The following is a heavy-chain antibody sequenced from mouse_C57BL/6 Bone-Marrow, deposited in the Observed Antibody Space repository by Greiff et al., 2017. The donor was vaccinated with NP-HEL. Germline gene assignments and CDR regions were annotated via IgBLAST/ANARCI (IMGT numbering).Heavy chain of an antibody. CDR2: IDPENGDT. J-gene: IGHJ2*01. D-gene: IGHD2-4*01. CDR3: TRYDHDRDY. Sequence: VQLQQSGAELVRPGASVKLSCTASGFNIKDDYMHWVKQRPEQGLEWIGWIDPENGDTEYASKFQGKATITADTSSNTAYLQLSSLTSEDTAVYYCTRYDHDRDYWGQGTTLTVSS. CDR1: GFNIKDDY. V-gene: IGHV14-4*01.